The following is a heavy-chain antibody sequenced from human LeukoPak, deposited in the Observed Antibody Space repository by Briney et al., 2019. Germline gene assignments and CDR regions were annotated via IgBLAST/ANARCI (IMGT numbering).Heavy chain of an antibody. D-gene: IGHD2-21*02. CDR3: AGDVMSTALDAFDV. V-gene: IGHV4-39*07. J-gene: IGHJ3*01. Sequence: NASETLSLTCTVSGGSISSSSYYWGWIRQPPGKGLEWIGSIYYSGSTYYNPSLKSRVTISVDTSKNQFSLQLSSVTAADTAVYYCAGDVMSTALDAFDVWGQGTMVTVSS. CDR1: GGSISSSSYY. CDR2: IYYSGST.